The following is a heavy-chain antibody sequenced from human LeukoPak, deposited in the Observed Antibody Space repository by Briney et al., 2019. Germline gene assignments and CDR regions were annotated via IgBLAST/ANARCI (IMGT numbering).Heavy chain of an antibody. V-gene: IGHV4-34*01. CDR2: INHSGST. Sequence: SETLSLTCAVYGGSFSGYYWSWIRHPPGKGLEWSGEINHSGSTNYNPSLKSRVTISVDTSKNQFSLKLSSVTAADTAVYYCARGCIGYCSSTSCYTLLNWFDPWGQGTLVTVSS. CDR3: ARGCIGYCSSTSCYTLLNWFDP. J-gene: IGHJ5*02. D-gene: IGHD2-2*02. CDR1: GGSFSGYY.